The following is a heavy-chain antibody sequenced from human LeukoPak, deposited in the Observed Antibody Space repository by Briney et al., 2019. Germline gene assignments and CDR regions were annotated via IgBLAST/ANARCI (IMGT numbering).Heavy chain of an antibody. CDR3: ARAIDKDYGDYLDY. CDR1: GGSFSGYY. Sequence: KPSETLSLTCAVYGGSFSGYYWSWIRQPPGKGLEWIGEINHSGSTNYNPSLKSRVTISVDTSKNQFSLKLSSVTAADTAVYYCARAIDKDYGDYLDYWGQGTLVTVSS. V-gene: IGHV4-34*01. CDR2: INHSGST. J-gene: IGHJ4*02. D-gene: IGHD4-17*01.